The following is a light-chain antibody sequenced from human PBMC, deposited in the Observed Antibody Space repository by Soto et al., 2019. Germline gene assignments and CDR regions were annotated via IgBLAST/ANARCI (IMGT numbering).Light chain of an antibody. J-gene: IGKJ2*01. CDR3: QQSYTTPYT. V-gene: IGKV1-39*01. Sequence: DIQMTQSPSSLSASVGDRVTISCRASRSVSTNLQWYQQKPGQAPNLLIYTASNLQAGVPSRFSGNGSGTDFTLTIRSLHPEDFATYYCQQSYTTPYTFGQGTKLE. CDR1: RSVSTN. CDR2: TAS.